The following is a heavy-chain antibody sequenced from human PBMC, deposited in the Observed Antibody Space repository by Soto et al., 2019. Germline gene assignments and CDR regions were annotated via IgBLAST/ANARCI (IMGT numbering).Heavy chain of an antibody. V-gene: IGHV1-69*13. D-gene: IGHD2-15*01. CDR2: IIPIFGTA. CDR1: GGTFSSYA. Sequence: EASVKVSCKASGGTFSSYAISWVRQAPGQGLEWMGGIIPIFGTANYAQKFQGRVTITADESTSTAYMELSSLRSEDTAVYYCARVRYGGNADVDYWGQGTLVTVSS. CDR3: ARVRYGGNADVDY. J-gene: IGHJ4*02.